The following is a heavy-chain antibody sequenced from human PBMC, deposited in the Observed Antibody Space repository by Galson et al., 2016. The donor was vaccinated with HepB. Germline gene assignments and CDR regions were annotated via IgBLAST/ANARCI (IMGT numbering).Heavy chain of an antibody. Sequence: SLRLSCAASGFTFSNYAMSWVRQAPGKGLEWIGEIYHSGSTNYSPFLQSRVTISVDKSKNQISLTLGSVTAADTAVYYCARGGLIWYQNCFDLWGQGTLVTVSS. CDR2: IYHSGST. CDR3: ARGGLIWYQNCFDL. J-gene: IGHJ4*02. CDR1: GFTFSNYAM. V-gene: IGHV4-4*02. D-gene: IGHD2-8*01.